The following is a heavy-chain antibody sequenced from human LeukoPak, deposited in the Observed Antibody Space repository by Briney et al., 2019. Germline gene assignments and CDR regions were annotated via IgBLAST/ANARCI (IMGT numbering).Heavy chain of an antibody. CDR2: ISSSSSYI. J-gene: IGHJ4*02. V-gene: IGHV3-21*01. CDR1: GFTFSSYS. D-gene: IGHD2-2*01. Sequence: GGSLRLSCAASGFTFSSYSMNWVRQAPGKGLEWVSSISSSSSYIYYADSVKGRFTISRDNAKNSLYLQMNSLRAEDTAVYSCARDLGNDCSSTSCVGWGQGTLVTVSS. CDR3: ARDLGNDCSSTSCVG.